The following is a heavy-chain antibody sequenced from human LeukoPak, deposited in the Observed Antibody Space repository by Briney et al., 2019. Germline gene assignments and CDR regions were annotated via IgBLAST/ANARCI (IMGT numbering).Heavy chain of an antibody. Sequence: PGGSLRLSCAASGFTFSSYAMSWVRQAPGKGLEWVSGISGSGGSIYYADSVKGRFTISRDNSKNTLYLQMNSLRAEDTAVYYCAKGGRLRLGELSTFDFWGQGTLVTVSS. CDR1: GFTFSSYA. V-gene: IGHV3-23*01. CDR2: ISGSGGSI. D-gene: IGHD3-16*02. J-gene: IGHJ4*02. CDR3: AKGGRLRLGELSTFDF.